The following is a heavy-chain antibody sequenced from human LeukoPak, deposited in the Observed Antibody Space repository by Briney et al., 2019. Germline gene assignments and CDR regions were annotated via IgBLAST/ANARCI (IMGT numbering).Heavy chain of an antibody. J-gene: IGHJ4*02. CDR3: ASEGWRRYYGSGVFDY. D-gene: IGHD3-10*01. V-gene: IGHV3-23*01. CDR2: ISGSGDTT. Sequence: GGSLRLSCAASGFPFSNYGMSWVRQAPGKGLEWVSAISGSGDTTYFADSVKGRFTISRDNSKNMLYLQMNSLRAEDTAVYYCASEGWRRYYGSGVFDYWGQGTLVTVSS. CDR1: GFPFSNYG.